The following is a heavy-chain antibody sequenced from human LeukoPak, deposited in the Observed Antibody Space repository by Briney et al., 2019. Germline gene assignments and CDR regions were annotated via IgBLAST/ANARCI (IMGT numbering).Heavy chain of an antibody. Sequence: GGSLRLSCAASGFTFSTYAMNWVRQAPGKGLEWVTGSSGSGTSTYYADSVKGRFTISRDNSKKTLYLQMNSLRVEDTAVYFYSRAKKGTPLPISYYYYAKDVWVQGNRVTVT. D-gene: IGHD1-1*01. CDR1: GFTFSTYA. CDR2: SSGSGTST. CDR3: SRAKKGTPLPISYYYYAKDV. V-gene: IGHV3-23*01. J-gene: IGHJ6*02.